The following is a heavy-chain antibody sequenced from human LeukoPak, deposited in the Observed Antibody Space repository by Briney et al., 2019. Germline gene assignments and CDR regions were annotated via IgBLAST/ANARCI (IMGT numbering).Heavy chain of an antibody. CDR3: AKGCSTSIDCAYFDY. CDR2: LSSSGAST. CDR1: GFTFSDYA. J-gene: IGHJ4*02. D-gene: IGHD2-2*01. Sequence: GGSLTLSCAASGFTFSDYAMHWVRQAPGKGLEWVSGLSSSGASTIYADSVKGRFSISRDNSKNTLYLQVNSLRAEDTAIYYCAKGCSTSIDCAYFDYWGQGTLVTVSS. V-gene: IGHV3-23*01.